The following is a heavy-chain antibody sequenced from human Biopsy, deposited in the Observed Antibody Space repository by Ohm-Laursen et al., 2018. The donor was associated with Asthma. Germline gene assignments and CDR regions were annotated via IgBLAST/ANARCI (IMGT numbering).Heavy chain of an antibody. CDR2: IWYDGSNK. D-gene: IGHD3-3*01. CDR3: AKERYYDFWSGYPI. CDR1: GFIFSNYA. Sequence: SLRLSCAASGFIFSNYALHWVRQAPGKGLEWVAIIWYDGSNKYHADSVKGRFTISRDNSKNTLYLQMSSLRAEDTAVYYCAKERYYDFWSGYPIWGQGTMVTVSS. J-gene: IGHJ3*02. V-gene: IGHV3-30*02.